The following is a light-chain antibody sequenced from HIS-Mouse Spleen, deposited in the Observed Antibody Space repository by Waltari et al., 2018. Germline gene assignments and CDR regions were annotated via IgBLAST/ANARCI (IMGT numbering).Light chain of an antibody. Sequence: VLTQPPSASGTPGQRVTISCSGSSSNIGRNTVNWYQQKSGQAPVLVIYEDSKRPSGIPERFSGSSSGTMATLTISGAQVEDEADYYCYSTDSSGNHRVFGGGTKLTVL. V-gene: IGLV3-10*01. CDR2: EDS. CDR3: YSTDSSGNHRV. CDR1: SSNIGRNT. J-gene: IGLJ2*01.